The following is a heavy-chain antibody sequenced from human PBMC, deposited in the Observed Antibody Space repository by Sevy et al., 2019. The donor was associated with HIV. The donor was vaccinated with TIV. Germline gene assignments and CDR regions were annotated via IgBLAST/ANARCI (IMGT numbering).Heavy chain of an antibody. Sequence: ASVKVSCKASGGTFSSYAISWVRQAPGQGLEWMGGIIPIFGTANYAQKFQGRVTITEDKSTSTAYMELSSLRSEDTAVYYCARARYCSGGSCYWFDPWGQGTLVTVSS. V-gene: IGHV1-69*06. CDR2: IIPIFGTA. CDR3: ARARYCSGGSCYWFDP. CDR1: GGTFSSYA. J-gene: IGHJ5*02. D-gene: IGHD2-15*01.